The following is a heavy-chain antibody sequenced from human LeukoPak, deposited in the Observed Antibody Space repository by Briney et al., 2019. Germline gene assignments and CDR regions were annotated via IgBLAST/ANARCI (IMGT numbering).Heavy chain of an antibody. CDR3: ARDSGQAPVY. CDR2: ISGSGGST. CDR1: GDSISSSS. J-gene: IGHJ4*02. V-gene: IGHV3-23*01. Sequence: ETLSLTCTVSGDSISSSSFYWGWVRQAPGKGLEWVSAISGSGGSTYYADSVKGRFTISRDNSKNTLYLQMNSLRAEDTAVYYCARDSGQAPVYWGQGTLVTVSS. D-gene: IGHD3-10*01.